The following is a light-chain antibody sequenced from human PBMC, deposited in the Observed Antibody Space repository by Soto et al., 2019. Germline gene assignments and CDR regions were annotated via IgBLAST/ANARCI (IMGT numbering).Light chain of an antibody. CDR3: QQYGNSPSGT. CDR1: RSVSSSY. J-gene: IGKJ1*01. V-gene: IGKV3-20*01. CDR2: GAS. Sequence: EIVLTQSPGTLSLSPGERATLSCRASRSVSSSYLAWYQQKPGQAPRLLIYGASGRATGIPDRFSGSGCGTEFTLTISRLEPEDFAVYYCQQYGNSPSGTFGQGTKVDIK.